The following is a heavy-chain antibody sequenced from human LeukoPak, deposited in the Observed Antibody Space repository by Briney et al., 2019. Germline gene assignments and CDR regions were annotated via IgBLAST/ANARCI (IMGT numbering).Heavy chain of an antibody. CDR1: GGSISSSSYY. CDR2: IYYGGSP. D-gene: IGHD3-22*01. V-gene: IGHV4-39*07. CDR3: ARGSYDSSGSLGFDP. J-gene: IGHJ5*02. Sequence: PSETLSPTCTVSGGSISSSSYYWGWIRQPPGKGLEWIGSIYYGGSPYYNPSLESRVTMSLDTSKNQFSLKLTSVTAADTATYYCARGSYDSSGSLGFDPWGQGTLVTVSS.